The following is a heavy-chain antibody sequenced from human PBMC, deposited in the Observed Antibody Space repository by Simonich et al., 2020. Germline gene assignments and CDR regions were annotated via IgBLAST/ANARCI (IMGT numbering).Heavy chain of an antibody. CDR2: ISSSSRYI. D-gene: IGHD6-13*01. V-gene: IGHV3-21*01. CDR3: ARDAAGDY. Sequence: EVQLVESGGGLVKPGGSLRLSCAASGFTFSSYSMNWVRQAPGKGREWVSSISSSSRYIYYANSVKGRFTISRDNAKNSLYLQMNSLRAEDTAVYYCARDAAGDYWGQGTLVTVSS. J-gene: IGHJ4*02. CDR1: GFTFSSYS.